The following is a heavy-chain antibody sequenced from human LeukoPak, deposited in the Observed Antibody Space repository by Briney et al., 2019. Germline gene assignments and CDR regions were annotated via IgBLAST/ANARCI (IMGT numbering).Heavy chain of an antibody. J-gene: IGHJ5*02. CDR3: ASVRGYSSGWYASGFDP. CDR2: IYYTGST. CDR1: GGSISSGDYY. Sequence: PSQTLSLTCTVSGGSISSGDYYWSWIRQSPGKGLEWIGYIYYTGSTYYNPSLKSRVTISLDTSKNQFSLKLTSVTAADTAVYYCASVRGYSSGWYASGFDPWGQGTLVTVSS. V-gene: IGHV4-30-4*01. D-gene: IGHD6-19*01.